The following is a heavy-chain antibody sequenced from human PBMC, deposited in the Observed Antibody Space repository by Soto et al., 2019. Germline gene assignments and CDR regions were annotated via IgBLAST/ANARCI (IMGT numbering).Heavy chain of an antibody. CDR3: ARDGSCIAVTTPQTFDP. CDR2: IWSDGSNK. V-gene: IGHV3-33*01. J-gene: IGHJ5*02. CDR1: RFTFSNYD. Sequence: QVQLVESGGGVVQPGRSLRLSCVASRFTFSNYDMHWVRQAPGKGLEWVAVIWSDGSNKYYADSVKGRFTISRDNSKNTLEREMNGLRAEDTAVYYCARDGSCIAVTTPQTFDPWGQGTLVTVSS. D-gene: IGHD6-19*01.